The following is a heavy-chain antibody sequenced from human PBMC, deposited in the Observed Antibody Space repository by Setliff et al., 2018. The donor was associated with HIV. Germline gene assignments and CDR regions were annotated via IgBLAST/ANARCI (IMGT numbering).Heavy chain of an antibody. CDR1: GFTLSDYY. Sequence: GGSLRLSCAVSGFTLSDYYMDWVRQAPGKGLEWVSGISLNGANPGYAASVKGRFTISRDNAKNSLYLQLNSLRVADTALYYCARYTGGWYYFDYWGQGILVTVSS. CDR2: ISLNGANP. V-gene: IGHV3-20*04. CDR3: ARYTGGWYYFDY. D-gene: IGHD6-19*01. J-gene: IGHJ4*02.